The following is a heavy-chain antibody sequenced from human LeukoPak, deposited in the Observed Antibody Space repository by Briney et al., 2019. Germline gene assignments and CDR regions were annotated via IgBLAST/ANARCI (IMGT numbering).Heavy chain of an antibody. V-gene: IGHV3-33*01. D-gene: IGHD3/OR15-3a*01. CDR2: IWYDGSNK. Sequence: PGGSLRLSCAASGFTFGSYDMHWVRQAPGKGLEWVAVIWYDGSNKYYADSVKGRFTISRDTSKNTLYLQMNSLRAEDTAVYYCARHKDWTFDYWGQGTLVTVSS. J-gene: IGHJ4*02. CDR3: ARHKDWTFDY. CDR1: GFTFGSYD.